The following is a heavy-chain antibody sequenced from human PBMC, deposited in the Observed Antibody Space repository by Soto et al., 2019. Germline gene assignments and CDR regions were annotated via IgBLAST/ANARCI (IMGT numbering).Heavy chain of an antibody. Sequence: EVQLVESGGGLVQPGGSLRLSCAASGFTFSSYSMNWVRQAPGKGLEWVSYISSSSSTIYYADSVKGRFTISRDNAKNSLYLQMISLRDEDTAVYYCARGGYCTNGVCSRAGSDAFDIWGQGTMVTVSS. V-gene: IGHV3-48*02. D-gene: IGHD2-8*01. CDR3: ARGGYCTNGVCSRAGSDAFDI. CDR2: ISSSSSTI. J-gene: IGHJ3*02. CDR1: GFTFSSYS.